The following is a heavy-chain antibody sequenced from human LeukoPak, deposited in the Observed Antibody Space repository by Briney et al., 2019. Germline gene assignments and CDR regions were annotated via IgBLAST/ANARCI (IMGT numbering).Heavy chain of an antibody. Sequence: SETLSLTCTVSGGSISSNYWSWIRQPPGKGLEWITYSSYTGSTNYNPSLKSRVTISVDTSKNQFSLRLRSVTAADTAVYYCARFIPSSGIDPWGQGTLVTVSP. V-gene: IGHV4-59*01. CDR1: GGSISSNY. CDR3: ARFIPSSGIDP. CDR2: SSYTGST. J-gene: IGHJ5*02. D-gene: IGHD3-10*02.